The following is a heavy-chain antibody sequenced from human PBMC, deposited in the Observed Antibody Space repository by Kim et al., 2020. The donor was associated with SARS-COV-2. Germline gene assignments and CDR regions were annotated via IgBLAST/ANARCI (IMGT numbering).Heavy chain of an antibody. D-gene: IGHD3-22*01. Sequence: VGSLRLSCAASGYTVTYSYMGWVRQAPGKGLEWVSFIYSGGNTIYADSVKGRLIISRDHSKNTLYLQMNSLRAEDTAVYYCATVVFYYDAGYCKNWGQGTVVIVPS. CDR2: IYSGGNT. CDR1: GYTVTYSY. CDR3: ATVVFYYDAGYCKN. J-gene: IGHJ1*01. V-gene: IGHV3-66*01.